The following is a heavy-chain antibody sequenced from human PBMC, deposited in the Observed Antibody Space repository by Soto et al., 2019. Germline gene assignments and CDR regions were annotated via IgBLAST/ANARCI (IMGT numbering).Heavy chain of an antibody. J-gene: IGHJ4*02. CDR2: IYYSGST. CDR3: ARDEYSYGYY. V-gene: IGHV4-31*03. Sequence: SETLSLTCTVSGGSISSGGYYWSWIRQHPGKGLEWIGYIYYSGSTYYNPSLKSRVTISVDTSKNQFSRKLSSVTAADTAVYYCARDEYSYGYYWGQGTLVTVSS. D-gene: IGHD5-18*01. CDR1: GGSISSGGYY.